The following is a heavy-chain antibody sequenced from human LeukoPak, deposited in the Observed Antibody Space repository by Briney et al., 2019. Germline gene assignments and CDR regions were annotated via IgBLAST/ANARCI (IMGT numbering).Heavy chain of an antibody. D-gene: IGHD4-11*01. CDR2: IYTSGST. V-gene: IGHV4-4*07. CDR1: GGSISSYY. J-gene: IGHJ5*02. CDR3: ARGHSNLWFDP. Sequence: PSETLSLTCTVSGGSISSYYWSWIRQPAGKGLEWIGRIYTSGSTNYNPSLKSRVTISVDKSKNQFSLKLSSVTAADTAVYYCARGHSNLWFDPWGEGTLVTVSS.